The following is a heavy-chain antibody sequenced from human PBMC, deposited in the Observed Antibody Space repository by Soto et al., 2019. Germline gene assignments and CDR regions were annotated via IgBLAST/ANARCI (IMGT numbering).Heavy chain of an antibody. CDR1: GGSISSSSYY. J-gene: IGHJ6*02. Sequence: SETLSLTCTVSGGSISSSSYYRGWIRQPPGKGLEWIGSIYYSGSTYYNPSLKSRVTISVDTSKNQFSLKLSSVTAADTAVYYCARNNSAAATSSPYYYYGMDVWGQGTTVTVSS. V-gene: IGHV4-39*01. CDR2: IYYSGST. D-gene: IGHD6-13*01. CDR3: ARNNSAAATSSPYYYYGMDV.